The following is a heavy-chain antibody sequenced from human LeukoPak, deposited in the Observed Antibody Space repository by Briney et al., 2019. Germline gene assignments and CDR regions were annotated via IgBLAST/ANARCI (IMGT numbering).Heavy chain of an antibody. V-gene: IGHV3-23*01. Sequence: GGSLRLSCAASGFTFSSYAMSWVRQAPGKGLEWVSAISGSGGSTYYADSVKGRFTISRDNSKNTLYLQMNSLRAEDTALYYCAKAHSRGRGYYYGMDVWGQGTTVTVSS. J-gene: IGHJ6*02. CDR1: GFTFSSYA. CDR3: AKAHSRGRGYYYGMDV. D-gene: IGHD6-13*01. CDR2: ISGSGGST.